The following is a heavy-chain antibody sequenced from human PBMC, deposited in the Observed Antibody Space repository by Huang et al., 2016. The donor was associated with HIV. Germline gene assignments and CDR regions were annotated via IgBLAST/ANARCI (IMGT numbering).Heavy chain of an antibody. CDR1: GYTFTSYA. D-gene: IGHD6-13*01. J-gene: IGHJ4*02. Sequence: QVQLVQSGSELKKPGASVKVSCKASGYTFTSYAMNWVRQAPGQGLEWIGWINTNTGNPTYAQCFTGRFVFSLDTSVSTAYLQISSLTSEDTAVYYCARGLYSSSWAPFDYWGQGTLVTVSS. CDR3: ARGLYSSSWAPFDY. CDR2: INTNTGNP. V-gene: IGHV7-4-1*02.